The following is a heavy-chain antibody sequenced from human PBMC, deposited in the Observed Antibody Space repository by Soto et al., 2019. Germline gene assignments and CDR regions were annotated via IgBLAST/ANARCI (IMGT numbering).Heavy chain of an antibody. Sequence: QVQLVQSGAEVKKPGSSVKVSCKASGGGFRSYGINWVRQAPGQGLEWLGGIIPIFGAPIYAQNFQGRVTISADADDSSSTTYMELSSLRSEDTSVYYCATGHDRYSTTYYFDFWGQGTLVTVSS. V-gene: IGHV1-69*01. D-gene: IGHD5-12*01. J-gene: IGHJ4*02. CDR2: IIPIFGAP. CDR3: ATGHDRYSTTYYFDF. CDR1: GGGFRSYG.